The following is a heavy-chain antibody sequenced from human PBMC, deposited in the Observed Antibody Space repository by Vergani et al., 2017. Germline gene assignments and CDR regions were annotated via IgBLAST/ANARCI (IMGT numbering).Heavy chain of an antibody. Sequence: QVQLQESGPGLVKPSETLSLTCTVSGGSISSYYWSWIRQPPGKGLEWIGYIYYSGSPNYNPSLKCRVTISVDTSKNQFSLKLSSVTAADTAVYYCARGIAVAGKGIDYWGQGTLVTVSS. CDR2: IYYSGSP. CDR1: GGSISSYY. J-gene: IGHJ4*02. V-gene: IGHV4-59*01. D-gene: IGHD6-19*01. CDR3: ARGIAVAGKGIDY.